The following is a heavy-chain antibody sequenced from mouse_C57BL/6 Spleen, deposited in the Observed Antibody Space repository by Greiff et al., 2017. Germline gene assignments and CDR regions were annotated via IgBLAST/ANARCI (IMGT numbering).Heavy chain of an antibody. D-gene: IGHD4-1*01. J-gene: IGHJ4*01. Sequence: QVQLQQPGAELVKPGASVKLSCKASGYTFTSYWMQWVKQRPGQGLEWIGEIDPSDSYTNYNQKFKGKATLTVDTSSSTAYMQLSSLTSEDSAVYYCAKSGVYYARDYWGQGTSVTVSS. CDR1: GYTFTSYW. CDR3: AKSGVYYARDY. V-gene: IGHV1-50*01. CDR2: IDPSDSYT.